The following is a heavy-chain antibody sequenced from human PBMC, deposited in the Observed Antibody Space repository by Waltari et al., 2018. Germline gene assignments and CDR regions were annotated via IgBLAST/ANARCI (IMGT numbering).Heavy chain of an antibody. CDR1: GFTFDDYT. D-gene: IGHD3-9*01. J-gene: IGHJ6*02. V-gene: IGHV3-43*01. Sequence: EVQLVESGGVVVQPGGSLRLSCAASGFTFDDYTMHWVRQAPGKGLEWVFLISWDGGSTYYADSVKGRFTISRDNSKNSLYLQMNSLRTEDTALYYGAKDDDILTGRTNYGMDVWGQGTTVTVSS. CDR2: ISWDGGST. CDR3: AKDDDILTGRTNYGMDV.